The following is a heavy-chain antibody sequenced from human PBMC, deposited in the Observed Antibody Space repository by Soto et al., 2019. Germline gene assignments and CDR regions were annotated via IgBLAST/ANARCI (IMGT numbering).Heavy chain of an antibody. V-gene: IGHV4-39*01. CDR3: WRTPDVLTGYYDAFYI. Sequence: HLQLEESGPGLVKPSETLSLTCTVSGGSVSNNTYYWGWIRQPPGKGLEWIASIYSSGSTNYHPSLKRRVTISVDTSKNEFSLKLTSVTAADTAVYYCWRTPDVLTGYYDAFYIWGQGTAVTVSS. D-gene: IGHD3-9*01. CDR1: GGSVSNNTYY. CDR2: IYSSGST. J-gene: IGHJ3*02.